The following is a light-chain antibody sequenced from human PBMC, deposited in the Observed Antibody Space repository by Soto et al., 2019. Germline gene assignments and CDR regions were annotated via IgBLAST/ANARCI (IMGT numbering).Light chain of an antibody. CDR1: SSNIGAGYD. Sequence: QAVVTQPPSVSGAPGQRVIISCSGTSSNIGAGYDVSWYQQLPGTAPKLIMSGFINRPSGVPDRFSGSKSVPSASLAISGLQPDDGADYYCQAYDRRLGGYVFGAGTKLTVL. CDR2: GFI. CDR3: QAYDRRLGGYV. V-gene: IGLV1-40*01. J-gene: IGLJ1*01.